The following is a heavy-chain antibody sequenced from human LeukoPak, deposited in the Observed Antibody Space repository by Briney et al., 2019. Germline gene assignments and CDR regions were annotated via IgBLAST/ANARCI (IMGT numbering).Heavy chain of an antibody. CDR2: IYSGGST. CDR3: AKSRNYYGSGSYFDY. Sequence: GGSLRLSCAASGFTFSSYAMSWVRQAPGKGLEWVSVIYSGGSTYYADSVKGRFTISRDNSKNTLYLQMNSLRAEDTAVYYCAKSRNYYGSGSYFDYWGQGTLVTVSS. CDR1: GFTFSSYA. J-gene: IGHJ4*02. D-gene: IGHD3-10*01. V-gene: IGHV3-66*02.